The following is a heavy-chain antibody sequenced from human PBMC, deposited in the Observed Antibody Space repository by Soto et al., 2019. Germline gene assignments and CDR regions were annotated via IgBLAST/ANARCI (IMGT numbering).Heavy chain of an antibody. Sequence: EVQLVESGGGLVQPGGSLRLSCSASGFTFSSYAMHWVRQAPGKGLEYVSAISSNGGSTYYADSVKGRFTISRDNSKNTLYLQMSSLRAEDTAVYYCVKGLSVAGLMRRVGRSNDFDYWGQGTLVTVSS. V-gene: IGHV3-64D*06. CDR2: ISSNGGST. CDR1: GFTFSSYA. D-gene: IGHD6-19*01. J-gene: IGHJ4*02. CDR3: VKGLSVAGLMRRVGRSNDFDY.